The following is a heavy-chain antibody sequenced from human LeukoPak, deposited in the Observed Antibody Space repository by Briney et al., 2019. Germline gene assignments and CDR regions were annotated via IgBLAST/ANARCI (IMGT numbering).Heavy chain of an antibody. CDR1: GYSFASSW. CDR3: AKQTRRTANEDRRVDY. J-gene: IGHJ4*02. CDR2: IFPDDSNT. Sequence: GESLKISCTDSGYSFASSWIAWVRQMPGKGLEWMGIIFPDDSNTGYNPSFQGQVTMSADKSVSTAYLQWSSLKASDTAIYYCAKQTRRTANEDRRVDYWGQGTLVIVSS. D-gene: IGHD1-1*01. V-gene: IGHV5-51*01.